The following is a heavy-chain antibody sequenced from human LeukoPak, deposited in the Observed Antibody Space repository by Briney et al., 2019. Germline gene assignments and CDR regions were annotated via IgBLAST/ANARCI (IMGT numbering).Heavy chain of an antibody. Sequence: GGSLRHSCAASGFTFSSYDMNWVRQAPGKGLEWVSYISSSSGIMYYADSVKGRFTISRDNAKNALFLQMNSLRAEDTAVYYCARSYSGNSDLNYWGQGTLVTVSS. CDR2: ISSSSGIM. CDR1: GFTFSSYD. D-gene: IGHD4-23*01. CDR3: ARSYSGNSDLNY. V-gene: IGHV3-48*01. J-gene: IGHJ4*02.